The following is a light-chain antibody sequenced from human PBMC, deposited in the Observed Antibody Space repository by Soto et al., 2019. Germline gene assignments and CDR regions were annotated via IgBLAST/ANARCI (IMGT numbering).Light chain of an antibody. J-gene: IGKJ1*01. CDR1: QSVTSSY. V-gene: IGKV3-20*01. CDR2: GAS. CDR3: QQYGNSPRT. Sequence: EIMLTQSPGTLSLSPGERATLSCRASQSVTSSYLAWYQQKSGQAPRLLIYGASSRATGIPDRFSGSGSGTDFTLTISRLEPEDFEVYYCQQYGNSPRTFGQGTKVEIK.